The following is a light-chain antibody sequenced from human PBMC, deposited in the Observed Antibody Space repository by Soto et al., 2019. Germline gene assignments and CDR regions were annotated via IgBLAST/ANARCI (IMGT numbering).Light chain of an antibody. CDR2: ETN. V-gene: IGLV1-51*02. Sequence: QSVLTHAPSVSAAPGQKVSMSCSGSSSNIGNYYVTWHKQLPGTAPKPLTYETNNRPSRIHHRFSGSKSGTSATLGITGLQTGNEADYYGGTWDSSLSIFVLGTGTRVTVL. CDR3: GTWDSSLSIFV. J-gene: IGLJ1*01. CDR1: SSNIGNYY.